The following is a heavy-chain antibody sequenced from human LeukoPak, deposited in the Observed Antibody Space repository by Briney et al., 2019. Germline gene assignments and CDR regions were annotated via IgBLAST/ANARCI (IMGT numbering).Heavy chain of an antibody. CDR3: ARGPRVTTTVSQQRGRRKNYFDY. V-gene: IGHV4-39*07. CDR2: IYYSGST. CDR1: GGSISSSSYY. J-gene: IGHJ4*02. Sequence: TSETLSLTCTVSGGSISSSSYYWGWIRQPPGKGLEWIGSIYYSGSTYYNPSLKSRVTISVDTSKNQFSLKLSSVTAADTAVYYCARGPRVTTTVSQQRGRRKNYFDYWGQGTLVTVSS. D-gene: IGHD4-17*01.